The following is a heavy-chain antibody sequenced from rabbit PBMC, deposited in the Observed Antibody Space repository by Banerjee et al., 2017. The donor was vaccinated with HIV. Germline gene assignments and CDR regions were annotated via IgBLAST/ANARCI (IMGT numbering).Heavy chain of an antibody. CDR2: IYTAGGTT. Sequence: QEQLEESGGDLVKPEGSLTLTCTASGFSFSYSYYMCWVRQAPGKGLEWIGCIYTAGGTTYYTSWAKGRFTISKTSSTTVTLQMTSLTAADTATYFCARDSYADSSYLDLWGPGTLVTV. D-gene: IGHD8-1*01. CDR3: ARDSYADSSYLDL. V-gene: IGHV1S45*01. J-gene: IGHJ4*01. CDR1: GFSFSYSYY.